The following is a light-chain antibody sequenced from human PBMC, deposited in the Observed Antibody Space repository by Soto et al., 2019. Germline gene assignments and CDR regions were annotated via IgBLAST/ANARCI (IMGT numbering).Light chain of an antibody. CDR3: QSYDRSLSGSV. CDR1: SSNIGAGYD. J-gene: IGLJ2*01. V-gene: IGLV1-40*01. CDR2: GNS. Sequence: HSVLTQPPSVSGAPGQRVTISCTGSSSNIGAGYDVHWYQQLPGTAPKLLIYGNSNRPSGVPDRFSGSKSGTSASLAITGLQAEDEADYYCQSYDRSLSGSVFGGGTKLTVL.